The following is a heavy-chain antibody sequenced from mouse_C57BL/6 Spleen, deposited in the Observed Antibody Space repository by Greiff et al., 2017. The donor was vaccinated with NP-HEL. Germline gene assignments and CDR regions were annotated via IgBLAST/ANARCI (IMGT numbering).Heavy chain of an antibody. CDR1: GYTFTDYN. CDR2: INPNNGGT. Sequence: EVKLMESGPELVKPGASVKMSCKASGYTFTDYNMHWVKQSHGKSLEWIGYINPNNGGTSYNQKFKGKATLTVNKSSSTAYMELRSLTSEDSAVYYCARLTSTYGNYLYAMDYWGQGTSVTVSS. CDR3: ARLTSTYGNYLYAMDY. D-gene: IGHD2-1*01. J-gene: IGHJ4*01. V-gene: IGHV1-22*01.